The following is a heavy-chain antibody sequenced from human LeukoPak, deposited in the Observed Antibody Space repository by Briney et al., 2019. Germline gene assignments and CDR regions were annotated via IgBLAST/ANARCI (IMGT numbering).Heavy chain of an antibody. Sequence: GGSLRLSCAASGFTFSSYTMNWVRQAPGKGLEWVSYISSGSSTIYYADSVKGRFTISRDNAKNSLYLQMNSLRAEDTAVYYCATSGGDGYNPGYWGQGTLVTVSS. D-gene: IGHD5-24*01. CDR2: ISSGSSTI. CDR3: ATSGGDGYNPGY. CDR1: GFTFSSYT. V-gene: IGHV3-48*04. J-gene: IGHJ4*02.